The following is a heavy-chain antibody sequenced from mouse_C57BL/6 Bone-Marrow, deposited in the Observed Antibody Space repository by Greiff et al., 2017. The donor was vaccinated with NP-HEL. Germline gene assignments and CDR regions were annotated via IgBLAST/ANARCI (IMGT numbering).Heavy chain of an antibody. V-gene: IGHV14-3*01. CDR2: IDPANGNT. CDR3: ARRYYYGSSRYYFDY. CDR1: GFNIKNTY. Sequence: VQLQQSVAELVRPGASVKLSCTASGFNIKNTYMHWVKQRPEQGLEWIGRIDPANGNTKYAPKFQGKATITADTSSNTAYLQLRSLTTEDTAIYYCARRYYYGSSRYYFDYWGQGTTLTVSS. J-gene: IGHJ2*01. D-gene: IGHD1-1*01.